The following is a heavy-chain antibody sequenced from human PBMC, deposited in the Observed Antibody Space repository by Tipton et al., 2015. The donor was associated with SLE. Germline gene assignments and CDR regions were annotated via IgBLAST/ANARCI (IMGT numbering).Heavy chain of an antibody. Sequence: SLRLSCAASEFTFSRYAMSWVRQAPGKGPEWVSFISGGGGSTYYADSVKGRFTISRDNSQNTLYLQMSSLRAEDTAVYYCVKGDYYDSSREPAEYFQHWGQGTLVTVSS. CDR1: EFTFSRYA. V-gene: IGHV3-23*01. CDR2: ISGGGGST. CDR3: VKGDYYDSSREPAEYFQH. J-gene: IGHJ1*01. D-gene: IGHD3-22*01.